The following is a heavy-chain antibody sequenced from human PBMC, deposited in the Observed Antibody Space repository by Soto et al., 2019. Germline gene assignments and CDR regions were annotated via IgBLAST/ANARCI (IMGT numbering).Heavy chain of an antibody. Sequence: KLSCTDSGYTFTSYAMHWVRQAPEQRLEWMGWINAGNGNTKYSQKFQGRVTITRDTSASTAYMELSSLRSEDTAVYYCARGRDSGSSYDAFDIWGQGTRVTVSS. CDR3: ARGRDSGSSYDAFDI. V-gene: IGHV1-3*01. CDR1: GYTFTSYA. J-gene: IGHJ3*02. D-gene: IGHD1-26*01. CDR2: INAGNGNT.